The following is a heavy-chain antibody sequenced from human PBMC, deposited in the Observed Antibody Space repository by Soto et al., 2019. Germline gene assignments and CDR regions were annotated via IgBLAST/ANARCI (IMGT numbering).Heavy chain of an antibody. CDR3: ARDASGYDFDS. V-gene: IGHV1-3*01. CDR2: INAGNGNT. D-gene: IGHD5-12*01. CDR1: GYTFTGYA. J-gene: IGHJ4*02. Sequence: GASVKVSCKASGYTFTGYAMHWVRQAPGQRLEWMGWINAGNGNTKYSQSFQGGVTITRDTSASTAYMELSSLTSEDTAVYYCARDASGYDFDSWGQGTLVTVSS.